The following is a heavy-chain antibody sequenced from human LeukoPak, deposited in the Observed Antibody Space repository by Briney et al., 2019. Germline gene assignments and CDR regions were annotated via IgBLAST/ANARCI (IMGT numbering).Heavy chain of an antibody. D-gene: IGHD1-14*01. CDR1: GGSISSGGYD. V-gene: IGHV4-31*03. CDR2: IYYSGST. CDR3: ARVRKLSGAFDI. J-gene: IGHJ3*02. Sequence: PSQTLSLTCTVAGGSISSGGYDWSWILQHPGKGLEWLWYIYYSGSTYYNPSLKSRVTISVDTSKNQFSLKLSSVTAADTAVYYCARVRKLSGAFDIWGQGTMVTVSS.